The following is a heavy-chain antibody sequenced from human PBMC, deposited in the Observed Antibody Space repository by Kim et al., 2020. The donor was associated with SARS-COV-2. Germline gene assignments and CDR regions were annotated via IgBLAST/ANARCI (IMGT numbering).Heavy chain of an antibody. CDR3: ARGKSGSPITLDY. Sequence: GGSLRLSCSASGFTFSSDWMQWVRQTPGKGLLWVSYISSDGDRISYADSVKGRFTISRDNAKNTLYLHMNSLRGEDTAVYYCARGKSGSPITLDYWGQGTLVTVSS. CDR1: GFTFSSDW. V-gene: IGHV3-74*01. D-gene: IGHD1-26*01. CDR2: ISSDGDRI. J-gene: IGHJ4*02.